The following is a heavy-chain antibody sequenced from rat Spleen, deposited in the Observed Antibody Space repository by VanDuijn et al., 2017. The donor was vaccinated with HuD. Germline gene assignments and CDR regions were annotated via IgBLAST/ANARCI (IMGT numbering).Heavy chain of an antibody. J-gene: IGHJ4*01. Sequence: QVQLKESGPGLVQPSETLSLTCTVSGFSLTTYSISWVRQSSGKGPEWMGKVWYDGDTAYNSEFKSRLSISRDTSKNQVFLKMNSLKTEDTGVYYCARGEQPPSYVMDAWGQGASVTVSS. CDR3: ARGEQPPSYVMDA. CDR1: GFSLTTYS. V-gene: IGHV2S18*01. CDR2: VWYDGDT. D-gene: IGHD1-2*01.